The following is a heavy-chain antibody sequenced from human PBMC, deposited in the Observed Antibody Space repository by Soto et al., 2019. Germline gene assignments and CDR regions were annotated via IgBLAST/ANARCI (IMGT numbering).Heavy chain of an antibody. CDR3: ARGTSWQLPFDY. D-gene: IGHD6-13*01. CDR2: ISYSGSS. CDR1: SDSMSSYY. J-gene: IGHJ4*02. V-gene: IGHV4-59*01. Sequence: SETLSLTCTVSSDSMSSYYWSWIRQPPGKRLEWIGYISYSGSSDYNPSLKSRVTISGDTSKNQFSLKVSSVNAADTAVYYCARGTSWQLPFDYWGQGTLVTVSS.